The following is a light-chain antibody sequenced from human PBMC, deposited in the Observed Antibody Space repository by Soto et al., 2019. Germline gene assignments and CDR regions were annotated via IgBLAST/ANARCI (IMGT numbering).Light chain of an antibody. CDR1: QSVSSY. Sequence: EIVLTQSPATLSLSPGERATLSCRASQSVSSYLAWYQQKPGQAPRLVIDDASNRATGIPARFSGSGSGTDFTLTISSLEPEDFAVYYCQQRRNWPPLTFGGGTKVEIK. V-gene: IGKV3-11*01. CDR2: DAS. J-gene: IGKJ4*01. CDR3: QQRRNWPPLT.